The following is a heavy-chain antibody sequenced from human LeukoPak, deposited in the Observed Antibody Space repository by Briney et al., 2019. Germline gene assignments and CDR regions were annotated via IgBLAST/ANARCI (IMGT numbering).Heavy chain of an antibody. V-gene: IGHV1-18*01. J-gene: IGHJ4*02. D-gene: IGHD3-22*01. Sequence: ASVKVSCKASGYTFTSYGISWVRQAPGQGLEWMGWISAYNGNTNYAQKLQGRVTMATDTSTSTAYMELRSLRSDDTAVYYCARDLRYCYDSSGYYEPHYFDYWGQGTLVTVSS. CDR2: ISAYNGNT. CDR1: GYTFTSYG. CDR3: ARDLRYCYDSSGYYEPHYFDY.